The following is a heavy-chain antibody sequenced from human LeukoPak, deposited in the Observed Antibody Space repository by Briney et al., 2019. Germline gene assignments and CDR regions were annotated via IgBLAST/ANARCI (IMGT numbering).Heavy chain of an antibody. CDR2: INPSGCST. V-gene: IGHV1-46*01. Sequence: ASVKVSCKASGYTFTSYYMHWVRQDPGPGREWMGIINPSGCSTSYAQKFQGRVTMTRDTSTSTVYMELSSLRSEDTAVYYCAREAIVGAVLHFDYWGQGTLVTVSS. J-gene: IGHJ4*02. CDR1: GYTFTSYY. D-gene: IGHD1-26*01. CDR3: AREAIVGAVLHFDY.